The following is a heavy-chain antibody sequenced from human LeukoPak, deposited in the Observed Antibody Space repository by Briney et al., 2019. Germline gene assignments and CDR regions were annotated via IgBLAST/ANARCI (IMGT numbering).Heavy chain of an antibody. J-gene: IGHJ6*03. V-gene: IGHV4-4*02. D-gene: IGHD5-18*01. CDR3: ARSGYRYGGYYYYYMDV. Sequence: PSGTLSLTCAVSGGSISSSNWWTWVRQPPGKGLEWIGEIYHSGSTNYNPSLKSRVTISVDKSKNQFSLKLSSVTAADTAVYYCARSGYRYGGYYYYYMDVWGKGTTVTVSS. CDR1: GGSISSSNW. CDR2: IYHSGST.